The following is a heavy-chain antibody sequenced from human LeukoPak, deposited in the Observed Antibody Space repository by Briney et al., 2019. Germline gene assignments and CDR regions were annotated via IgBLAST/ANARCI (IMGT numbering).Heavy chain of an antibody. V-gene: IGHV3-7*01. J-gene: IGHJ4*02. D-gene: IGHD2-8*01. CDR1: GFTFSSYG. CDR2: IKQDGSEK. Sequence: GGSLRLSCAASGFTFSSYGMHWVRQAPGKGLEWVANIKQDGSEKYYVDSVKGRFTISRDNAKNSLYLQMNSLRAEDTAVYYCARDLMGYYFDYWGQGTLVTVSS. CDR3: ARDLMGYYFDY.